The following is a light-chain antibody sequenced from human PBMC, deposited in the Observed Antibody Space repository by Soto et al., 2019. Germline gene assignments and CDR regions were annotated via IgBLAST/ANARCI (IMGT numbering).Light chain of an antibody. CDR3: QQFRNWPWT. CDR1: QSISIN. V-gene: IGKV3-15*01. Sequence: EFVLTQSPGTLSVSPGDRVTLSCRASQSISINLAWYQHQPGQAPRLLMQTASSRASGVPARISRSGSGTEFTLTISSLQSEEFAVYDCQQFRNWPWTVGQGTKVEIK. J-gene: IGKJ1*01. CDR2: TAS.